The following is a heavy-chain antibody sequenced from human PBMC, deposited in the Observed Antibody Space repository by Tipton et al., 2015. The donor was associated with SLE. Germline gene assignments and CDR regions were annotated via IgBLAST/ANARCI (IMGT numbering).Heavy chain of an antibody. CDR2: ISGSSGSI. V-gene: IGHV3-21*01. J-gene: IGHJ3*01. CDR3: ARDQYVWGSLDVFDL. Sequence: SLRLSCAASGFNFRDYAMHWVRQIPGKGPEWVSSISGSSGSISYADSMKGRFTISRDNAKNSLYLQMNSLRAEDTAVYYCARDQYVWGSLDVFDLWGQGTMVTVSS. CDR1: GFNFRDYA. D-gene: IGHD3-16*01.